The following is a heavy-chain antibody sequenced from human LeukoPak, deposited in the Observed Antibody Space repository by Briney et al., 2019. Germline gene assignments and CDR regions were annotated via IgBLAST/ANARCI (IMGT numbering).Heavy chain of an antibody. CDR2: ISYDGSNK. Sequence: GGSLRLSCATSGFTFSNYAMHWVRQAPGKGLEWVALISYDGSNKYYADSVKGRFTISRDNSKNTLYLQMNSLRAEDTAVYYCARGDSGTYPTCSDYWGQGTLVTVSS. CDR1: GFTFSNYA. CDR3: ARGDSGTYPTCSDY. V-gene: IGHV3-30-3*01. D-gene: IGHD1-26*01. J-gene: IGHJ4*02.